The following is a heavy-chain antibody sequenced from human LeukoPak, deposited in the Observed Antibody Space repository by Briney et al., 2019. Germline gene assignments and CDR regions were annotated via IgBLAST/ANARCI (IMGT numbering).Heavy chain of an antibody. CDR1: GYSISSGYY. J-gene: IGHJ4*02. Sequence: SETLSLTCTVSGYSISSGYYWSWIRQPPGKGLEWIGEINHSGSTNYNPSLKSRVTISVDTSKNQFSLKLSSVTTADTAVYYCARRPRNHYYGSGSFFDYWGQGTLVTVSS. D-gene: IGHD3-10*01. CDR3: ARRPRNHYYGSGSFFDY. V-gene: IGHV4-38-2*02. CDR2: INHSGST.